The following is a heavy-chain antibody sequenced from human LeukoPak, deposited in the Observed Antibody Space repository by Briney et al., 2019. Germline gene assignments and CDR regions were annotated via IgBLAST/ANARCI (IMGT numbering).Heavy chain of an antibody. V-gene: IGHV3-48*01. CDR1: GFIFSSYS. D-gene: IGHD2-15*01. CDR3: ARVETGVGYCSGGSCLRREYYYYMDV. J-gene: IGHJ6*03. CDR2: ISGGSRVI. Sequence: PGGSLRLSCAASGFIFSSYSMNWVRQAPGKWLEWLSYISGGSRVIYYADSVKGRFTIFRDNAKNSLYLQMNSLRAEDTALYHCARVETGVGYCSGGSCLRREYYYYMDVWGKGTTVTISS.